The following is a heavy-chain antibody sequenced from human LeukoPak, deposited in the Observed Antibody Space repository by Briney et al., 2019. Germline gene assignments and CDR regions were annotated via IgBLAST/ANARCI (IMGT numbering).Heavy chain of an antibody. Sequence: EASVKVSCKVSGAPSSTFPISWVRQPPGQGLEWMGGIIPIFGTANYAQKLQGRVTITADESTSTAYMELSSLRSEDTAVYYCARVGCSGGSCYFRYYFDYWGQGTLVTVSS. D-gene: IGHD2-15*01. V-gene: IGHV1-69*13. J-gene: IGHJ4*02. CDR3: ARVGCSGGSCYFRYYFDY. CDR2: IIPIFGTA. CDR1: GAPSSTFP.